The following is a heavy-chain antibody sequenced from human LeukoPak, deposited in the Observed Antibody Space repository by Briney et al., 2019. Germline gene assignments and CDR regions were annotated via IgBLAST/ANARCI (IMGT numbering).Heavy chain of an antibody. CDR2: IKQDGSEK. J-gene: IGHJ5*02. Sequence: GGSLRLSCAASGFTFSSYWMSWVRQAPGKGLEWVANIKQDGSEKYYVDSVKGRFTISRDNAKNSLYLQMNSLRAEDTAVYYCARGLSLVGYWFDPWGQGTLVTVSS. CDR1: GFTFSSYW. D-gene: IGHD2-15*01. V-gene: IGHV3-7*03. CDR3: ARGLSLVGYWFDP.